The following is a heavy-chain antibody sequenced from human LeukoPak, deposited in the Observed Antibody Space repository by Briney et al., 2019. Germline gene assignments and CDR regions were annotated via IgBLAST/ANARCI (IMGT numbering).Heavy chain of an antibody. CDR1: GGSISSGSYY. CDR2: IYTSGST. V-gene: IGHV4-61*02. CDR3: ARDYYDSSGYYPFGYYGMDV. Sequence: PSETLSLTCTVSGGSISSGSYYWSWIRQPAGKGLEWIGRIYTSGSTNYNPSLNSRVTISVDTSKNQFSLKLSSVTAADTAVYYCARDYYDSSGYYPFGYYGMDVWGQGTTVTVSS. D-gene: IGHD3-22*01. J-gene: IGHJ6*02.